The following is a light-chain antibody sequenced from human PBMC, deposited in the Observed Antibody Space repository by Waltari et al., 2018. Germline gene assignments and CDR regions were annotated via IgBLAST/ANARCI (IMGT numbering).Light chain of an antibody. V-gene: IGLV2-14*01. CDR1: DSDVGAYDF. J-gene: IGLJ1*01. CDR3: SSYTTSSAPGV. Sequence: QSALTQPASVSGSPGQSITISCSGTDSDVGAYDFVSWYQQHPGKAPHLIIYEVSNRPSGISNRFFASKLGNTASLTISGLQAEDEADYYCSSYTTSSAPGVFGTGTRVTVL. CDR2: EVS.